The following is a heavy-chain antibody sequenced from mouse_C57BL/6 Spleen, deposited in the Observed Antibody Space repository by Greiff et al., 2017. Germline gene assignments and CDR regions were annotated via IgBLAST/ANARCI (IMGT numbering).Heavy chain of an antibody. D-gene: IGHD1-1*01. CDR3: ARDGSFYAMDY. V-gene: IGHV1-9*01. CDR2: ILPGSGSI. CDR1: GYTFTGYW. J-gene: IGHJ4*01. Sequence: VQLLQSGAELMKPAASVMLSCKATGYTFTGYWIEWVKQRPGHGLEWIGEILPGSGSITSNEKLKGKATFTADTSSNTAYMQLSSLTTEDSAIYYCARDGSFYAMDYWGQGTSVTVSS.